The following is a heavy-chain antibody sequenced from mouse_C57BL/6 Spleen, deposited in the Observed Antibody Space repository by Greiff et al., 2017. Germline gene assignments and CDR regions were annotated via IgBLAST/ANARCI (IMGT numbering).Heavy chain of an antibody. CDR1: GYTFTSYW. Sequence: QVQLQQPGAELVKPGASVKLSCKASGYTFTSYWMHWVKQRPGQGLEWIGMIHPNSGSTNYNEKFKSKATLTVDKSSSTAYMQLSSLTSEDSAVYYCARCPGPPYAMDYWGQGTSVTVSS. V-gene: IGHV1-64*01. J-gene: IGHJ4*01. CDR3: ARCPGPPYAMDY. CDR2: IHPNSGST.